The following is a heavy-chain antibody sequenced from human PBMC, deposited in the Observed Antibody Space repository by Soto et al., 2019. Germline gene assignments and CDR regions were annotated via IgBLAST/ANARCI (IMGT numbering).Heavy chain of an antibody. V-gene: IGHV3-23*01. CDR2: LSDGGGST. Sequence: GGSLRLSCAASGFTFSNYAMSWVRQAPGKGLEWVSGLSDGGGSTFYADSVKGRFTISRDNSKNTLFLQMDSLRVDDTGVYYCALTRRSSLLEVAGPGFEYWGQGTLVTVSS. CDR3: ALTRRSSLLEVAGPGFEY. J-gene: IGHJ4*02. D-gene: IGHD6-19*01. CDR1: GFTFSNYA.